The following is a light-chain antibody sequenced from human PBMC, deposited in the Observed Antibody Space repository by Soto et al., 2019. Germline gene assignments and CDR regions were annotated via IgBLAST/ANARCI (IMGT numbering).Light chain of an antibody. CDR2: KAS. V-gene: IGKV1-5*03. Sequence: DIQMTQSPSTLPASVGDRVTITCRASQTISSWLAWYQQKPGKAPKLLIYKASTLKSGVPSRFSGSGSGTDFTLTISSLEPEDFAVYYCQQRYQWPPVTFGGGTKVDI. J-gene: IGKJ4*01. CDR1: QTISSW. CDR3: QQRYQWPPVT.